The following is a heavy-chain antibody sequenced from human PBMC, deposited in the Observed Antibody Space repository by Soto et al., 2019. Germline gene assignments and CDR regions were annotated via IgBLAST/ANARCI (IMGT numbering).Heavy chain of an antibody. V-gene: IGHV3-21*01. Sequence: GGSLRLSCAASGFTFSSYSMNWVRQAPGKGLEWVSSISSSSSYIYYADSVKGRFTISRDNAKNSLYLQMNSLRAEDTAVYYCARRGPQVGATSFDYWGQGTLVTVSS. D-gene: IGHD1-26*01. CDR2: ISSSSSYI. J-gene: IGHJ4*02. CDR3: ARRGPQVGATSFDY. CDR1: GFTFSSYS.